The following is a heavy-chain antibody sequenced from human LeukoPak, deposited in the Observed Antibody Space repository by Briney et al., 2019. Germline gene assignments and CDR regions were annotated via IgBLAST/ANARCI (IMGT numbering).Heavy chain of an antibody. Sequence: GGSLRLSCAASGFTFSSYGMHWVRQAPGKGLEWVAVMSYDGSNKYYADSVKGRFTISRDNSKNTLYLQMNSLRAEDTAVYYCAKGSSPPFYYFDYWGQGTLVTVSS. J-gene: IGHJ4*02. D-gene: IGHD6-19*01. CDR3: AKGSSPPFYYFDY. CDR2: MSYDGSNK. CDR1: GFTFSSYG. V-gene: IGHV3-30*18.